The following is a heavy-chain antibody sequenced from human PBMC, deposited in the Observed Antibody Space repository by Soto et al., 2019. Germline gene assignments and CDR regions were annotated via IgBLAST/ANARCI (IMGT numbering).Heavy chain of an antibody. V-gene: IGHV2-5*02. J-gene: IGHJ5*02. Sequence: QITFKESCPTLVKPTQTLTLTCTFSGFSLSTSGVCVCWVRQPPGKALEWLALSYGEDDKRYSPSLKSRLTLNKDTAKEQVVLTLTNMDTEDTATYYCSRSRWYGRLDPRGQGTLITVST. D-gene: IGHD6-13*01. CDR1: GFSLSTSGVC. CDR3: SRSRWYGRLDP. CDR2: SYGEDDK.